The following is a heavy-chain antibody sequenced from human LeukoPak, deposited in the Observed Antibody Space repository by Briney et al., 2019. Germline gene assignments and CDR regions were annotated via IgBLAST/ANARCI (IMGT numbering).Heavy chain of an antibody. CDR2: VYYSGST. J-gene: IGHJ4*02. V-gene: IGHV4-59*08. CDR3: ARRGDGYNLWYFDY. D-gene: IGHD5-24*01. CDR1: GGSTSSYY. Sequence: SETLSLTCTVSGGSTSSYYWSWIRQPPGTGLEWIGYVYYSGSTNYNPSLKSRVTISVDTSKNQFSLKLSSVTAADTAVYYCARRGDGYNLWYFDYWGQGTLVTVSS.